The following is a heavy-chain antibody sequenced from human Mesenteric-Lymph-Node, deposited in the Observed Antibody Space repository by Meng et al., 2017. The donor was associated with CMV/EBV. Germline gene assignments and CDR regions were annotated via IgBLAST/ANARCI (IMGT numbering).Heavy chain of an antibody. V-gene: IGHV4-59*01. CDR2: MYYPGST. CDR3: AKVSGAGYTTSWYLPH. Sequence: SETLSLTCTVSGGSISNYYCTWIRQSPGKGLEWIGYMYYPGSTNYNPSLKSRLTISVDTSKNQFSLRLTSVTAADTAVYYCAKVSGAGYTTSWYLPHWGPGTLVTVSS. D-gene: IGHD6-13*01. CDR1: GGSISNYY. J-gene: IGHJ1*01.